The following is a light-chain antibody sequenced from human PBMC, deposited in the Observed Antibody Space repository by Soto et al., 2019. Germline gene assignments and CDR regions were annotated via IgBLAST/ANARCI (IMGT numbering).Light chain of an antibody. J-gene: IGLJ2*01. Sequence: QSVLTQPASVSGSPGQSITISCTGTSSDVGGYNYVSWYQQHPGKAPKLMIYDVSNRPSGVSNRFSGSKSGNTASLTISGLQADDEADYYCSSYTSSSTPGVFGGGTKVTV. CDR2: DVS. V-gene: IGLV2-14*01. CDR1: SSDVGGYNY. CDR3: SSYTSSSTPGV.